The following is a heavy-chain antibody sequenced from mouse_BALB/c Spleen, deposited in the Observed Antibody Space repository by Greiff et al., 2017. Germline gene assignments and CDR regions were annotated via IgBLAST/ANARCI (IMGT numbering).Heavy chain of an antibody. Sequence: EVKLMESGGGLVQPGGSRKLSCAASGFTFSSFGMHWVRQAPEKGLEWVAYISSGSSTIYYADTVKGRFTISRDNPKNTLFLQMTSLRSEDTAMYYCARWASYGNQGFAYWGQGTLVTVSA. J-gene: IGHJ3*01. V-gene: IGHV5-17*02. CDR2: ISSGSSTI. D-gene: IGHD2-10*01. CDR1: GFTFSSFG. CDR3: ARWASYGNQGFAY.